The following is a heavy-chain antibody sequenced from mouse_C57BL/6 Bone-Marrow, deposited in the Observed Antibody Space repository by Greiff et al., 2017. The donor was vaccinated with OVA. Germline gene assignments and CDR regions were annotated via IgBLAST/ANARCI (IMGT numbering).Heavy chain of an antibody. CDR3: GRGLERSDMDY. Sequence: EVQLVESEGGLVQPGSSMKLSCTASGFTFSDYYMAWVRQVPEKGLEWVANINHDGSSTYYLDSLKSRFTISRDNAKNILYLQMSSLMSEDTATDYCGRGLERSDMDYWGQGTTLTVSS. CDR1: GFTFSDYY. J-gene: IGHJ2*01. V-gene: IGHV5-16*01. D-gene: IGHD3-3*01. CDR2: INHDGSST.